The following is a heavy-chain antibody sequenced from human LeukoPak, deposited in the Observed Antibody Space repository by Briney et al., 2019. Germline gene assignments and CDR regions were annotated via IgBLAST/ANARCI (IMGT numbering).Heavy chain of an antibody. Sequence: GGSLRLSCAASGFTFSSYGMHWVRQAPGKGLEWVAVIWYDGSNKYYADSVKGRFTISRDNSKNTLDLQMNSLRAEDTAVYYCARGPEYYDSSGYSPDAFDIWGQGTMVTVSS. CDR1: GFTFSSYG. CDR2: IWYDGSNK. CDR3: ARGPEYYDSSGYSPDAFDI. V-gene: IGHV3-33*01. J-gene: IGHJ3*02. D-gene: IGHD3-22*01.